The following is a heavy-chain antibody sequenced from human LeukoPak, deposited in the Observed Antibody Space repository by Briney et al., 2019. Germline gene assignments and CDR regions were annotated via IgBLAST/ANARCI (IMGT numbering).Heavy chain of an antibody. V-gene: IGHV4-61*09. CDR2: IYTSGST. D-gene: IGHD6-19*01. CDR1: DDSISSGVYY. J-gene: IGHJ4*02. CDR3: ARDLTSGWYGFDY. Sequence: PSETLSLTCTVSDDSISSGVYYWSWIRQPAGKGLEWIGHIYTSGSTKFNPSLNSRATISLGTSKHEFSLKLTSVRAEDTAVYYCARDLTSGWYGFDYWGQGTLVTVSS.